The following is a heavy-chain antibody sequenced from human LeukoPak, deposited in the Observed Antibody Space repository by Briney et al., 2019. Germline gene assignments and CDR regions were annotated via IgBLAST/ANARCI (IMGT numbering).Heavy chain of an antibody. V-gene: IGHV4-59*01. D-gene: IGHD3-10*01. CDR3: ARVGLGSGSSTGNYYYMDV. CDR1: GGSINLYY. J-gene: IGHJ6*03. CDR2: INYSRST. Sequence: SETLSLTCTVSGGSINLYYWSWIRQPPGKGLEWIAYINYSRSTRYSPSLKNRITISVDTSKNQLSLKLSSVTAADTAVYYCARVGLGSGSSTGNYYYMDVWGKGTTVTVSS.